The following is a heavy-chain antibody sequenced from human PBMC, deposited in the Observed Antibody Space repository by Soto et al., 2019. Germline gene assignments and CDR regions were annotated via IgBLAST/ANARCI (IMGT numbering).Heavy chain of an antibody. V-gene: IGHV4-39*01. CDR2: ISYRGNT. D-gene: IGHD3-9*01. J-gene: IGHJ4*02. Sequence: QLQLQESGPGLVKPSETLSLTCSVSGDSINSDNYYWGWIRQPPGKGLEWIGSISYRGNTYYNPSLSTRVTISLDKSKSQFSLKLNSVTAADSAVYFCARLEGLATISYYFDYWGQGTLVTVSS. CDR1: GDSINSDNYY. CDR3: ARLEGLATISYYFDY.